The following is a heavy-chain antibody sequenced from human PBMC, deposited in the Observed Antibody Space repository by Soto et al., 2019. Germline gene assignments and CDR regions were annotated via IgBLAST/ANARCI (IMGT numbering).Heavy chain of an antibody. J-gene: IGHJ4*02. CDR1: GYTFTSYY. V-gene: IGHV1-46*03. D-gene: IGHD5-12*01. CDR2: INPSGGST. Sequence: QVQLVQSGAEVKKPGASVKVSCKASGYTFTSYYMHWVRQAPGQGLEWMGIINPSGGSTSYAQKFQGTVTMTRDTSPSTVYMERSSLRSEDTAVYYCARGLSGFEDYWGQATLVTVSS. CDR3: ARGLSGFEDY.